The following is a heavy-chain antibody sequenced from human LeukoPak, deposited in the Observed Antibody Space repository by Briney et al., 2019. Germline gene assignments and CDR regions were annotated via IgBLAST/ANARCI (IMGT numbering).Heavy chain of an antibody. Sequence: PGGSLRLSCVVSGFTFSDYAMSWVRQAPGKGPEWVSASSVGGGFTYYADSVKGRFTISRDNSKNTLYLRMNSLRAEDTAVYYCARDRVGSGWYDAFDIWGQGTMVTVSS. V-gene: IGHV3-23*01. CDR3: ARDRVGSGWYDAFDI. CDR2: SSVGGGFT. D-gene: IGHD6-19*01. CDR1: GFTFSDYA. J-gene: IGHJ3*02.